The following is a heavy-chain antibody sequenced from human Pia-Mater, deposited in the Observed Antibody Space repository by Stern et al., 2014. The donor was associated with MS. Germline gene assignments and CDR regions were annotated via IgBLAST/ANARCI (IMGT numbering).Heavy chain of an antibody. Sequence: QLQLQESGPGLVKPSGTLSLTCTVSGGSISGVNWWTWVRPPPGKGLEGVGEIYYTGHTNYNPSLRSRVVMLVDKSKNQFSLDLRSVTAADTAVYYCARGGGTHSPTYDYWGQGTLVSVSS. V-gene: IGHV4-4*02. CDR1: GGSISGVNW. D-gene: IGHD3-16*01. CDR2: IYYTGHT. CDR3: ARGGGTHSPTYDY. J-gene: IGHJ4*02.